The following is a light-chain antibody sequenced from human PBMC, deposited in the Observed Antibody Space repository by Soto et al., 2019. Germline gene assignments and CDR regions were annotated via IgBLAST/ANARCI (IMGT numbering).Light chain of an antibody. V-gene: IGKV1-39*01. Sequence: DIQMTQSPSSLSASMGDSLTITCRASQYISTYLNWYQQKPGKAPKLLIYGASSLQSGVPSRFSGSGSGTDFTLTISNLQPEYFATYYCQQANSFPISFGQGTRLEIK. CDR1: QYISTY. CDR2: GAS. CDR3: QQANSFPIS. J-gene: IGKJ5*01.